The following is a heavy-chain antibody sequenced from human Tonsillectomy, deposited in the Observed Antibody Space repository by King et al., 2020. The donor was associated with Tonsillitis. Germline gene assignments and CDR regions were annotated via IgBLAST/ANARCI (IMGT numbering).Heavy chain of an antibody. V-gene: IGHV1-69*01. CDR1: GGTFSNYA. J-gene: IGHJ6*03. CDR2: IIPIFGTA. D-gene: IGHD1-26*01. Sequence: QLVQSGAEVKKPGSSVKVSCKASGGTFSNYAISWVRQAPGQGLEWMVWIIPIFGTANYAQEFQVRVTITADESTSTVYMELRSLRSEDTAVYYCASGGSYYGGYYYYYMDVWGKGTTVTVSS. CDR3: ASGGSYYGGYYYYYMDV.